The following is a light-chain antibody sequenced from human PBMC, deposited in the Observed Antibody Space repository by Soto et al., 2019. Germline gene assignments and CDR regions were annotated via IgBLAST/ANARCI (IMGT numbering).Light chain of an antibody. Sequence: QSVLAQPASVSGSPGQSITISCTGTSSDVGAYNSVSWYQQHPHRAPQVIIYKGTQRPSGVSNRFSGSTSGNAASLTISPLQADDEADYFCCSSPSGSTYVLGTGTKV. J-gene: IGLJ1*01. V-gene: IGLV2-23*01. CDR1: SSDVGAYNS. CDR2: KGT. CDR3: CSSPSGSTYV.